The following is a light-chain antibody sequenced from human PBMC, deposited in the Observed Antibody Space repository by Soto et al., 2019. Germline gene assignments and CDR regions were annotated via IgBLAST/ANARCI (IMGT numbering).Light chain of an antibody. CDR2: DAS. Sequence: DIQMTQSHSTLSASVGDRVTITCRASQRISSWLAWYQQKPGKAPKLLIYDASSLESGVPSRFSGSGSGTEFIIAISSLQPDDFATYYCQQDNSYSSWTVGQGTKLEIK. CDR1: QRISSW. V-gene: IGKV1-5*01. J-gene: IGKJ1*01. CDR3: QQDNSYSSWT.